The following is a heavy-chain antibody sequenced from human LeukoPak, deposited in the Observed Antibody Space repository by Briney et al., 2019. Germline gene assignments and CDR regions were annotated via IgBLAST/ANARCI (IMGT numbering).Heavy chain of an antibody. Sequence: GRSLRLSCAASGFTFSSYTMHWVRQAPGKGLEWVAVMSSDGNNKYYADSVKGRFTISRDNSKNTLYLDMNSLRAEDTAVYYCAGPDSSGWSHAFDIWGQGTKVTVSS. D-gene: IGHD6-19*01. V-gene: IGHV3-30-3*01. J-gene: IGHJ3*02. CDR3: AGPDSSGWSHAFDI. CDR2: MSSDGNNK. CDR1: GFTFSSYT.